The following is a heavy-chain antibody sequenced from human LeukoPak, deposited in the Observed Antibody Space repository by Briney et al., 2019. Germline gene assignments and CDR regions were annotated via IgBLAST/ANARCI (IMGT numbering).Heavy chain of an antibody. CDR1: GGSISGYY. CDR3: ARAIRVLLWFGDSLWFDP. J-gene: IGHJ5*02. Sequence: SETLSLTCTVSGGSISGYYWSWIRQPPGKGLEWIGYIYNTGSTNYNPSLKSRVTISGDTSKNQFSLKLSSVTAADTAVYYCARAIRVLLWFGDSLWFDPWGQGTLVTVSS. CDR2: IYNTGST. D-gene: IGHD3-10*01. V-gene: IGHV4-59*01.